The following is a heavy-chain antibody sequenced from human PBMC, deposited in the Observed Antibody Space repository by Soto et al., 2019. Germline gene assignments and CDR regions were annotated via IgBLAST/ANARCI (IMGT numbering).Heavy chain of an antibody. Sequence: EVQLVESGGGVVRPGGSLRLSCAASGFTFDDYGMSWVRQAPGKGLEWVSGINWNGGSTGYADSVKGRFTISRDNAKNSLYLQMNSLRAEDTALYYCARAGGLAARRDYYYYYGMDVWGQGTTVTVSS. V-gene: IGHV3-20*04. D-gene: IGHD6-6*01. CDR1: GFTFDDYG. CDR3: ARAGGLAARRDYYYYYGMDV. CDR2: INWNGGST. J-gene: IGHJ6*02.